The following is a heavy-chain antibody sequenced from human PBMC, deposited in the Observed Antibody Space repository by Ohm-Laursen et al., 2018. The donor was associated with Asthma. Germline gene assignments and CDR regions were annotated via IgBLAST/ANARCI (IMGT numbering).Heavy chain of an antibody. J-gene: IGHJ4*02. V-gene: IGHV3-30*03. Sequence: SLRLSCAASGFTFSSYGMHWVRQAPGKGLEWVALISYDGSNKYYADSVKGRFTISRDNSKNTLYLQMNSLRAEDTALYYCSRGRHYGSGSGLLGYWGQGTLVTVSS. CDR3: SRGRHYGSGSGLLGY. D-gene: IGHD3-10*01. CDR1: GFTFSSYG. CDR2: ISYDGSNK.